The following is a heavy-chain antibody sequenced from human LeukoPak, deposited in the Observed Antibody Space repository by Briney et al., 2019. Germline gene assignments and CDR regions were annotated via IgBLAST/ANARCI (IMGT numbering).Heavy chain of an antibody. J-gene: IGHJ3*02. Sequence: GGSLRLSCAASGFTFSSYAMHWVRQAPGKGLEWVAVISYDGSSKYYADSVKGRFTISRDNSKNTLYLQMNSLRAEDTAVYYCAREKPPNWGEGAFDIWGQGTMVTVSS. V-gene: IGHV3-30-3*01. CDR3: AREKPPNWGEGAFDI. D-gene: IGHD7-27*01. CDR1: GFTFSSYA. CDR2: ISYDGSSK.